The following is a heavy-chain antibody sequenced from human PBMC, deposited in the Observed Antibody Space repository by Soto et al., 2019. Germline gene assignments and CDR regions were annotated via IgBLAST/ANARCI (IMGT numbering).Heavy chain of an antibody. Sequence: GESLKISCMGSGYSFTIYWISWVRQMPGKGLEWMGRIDPSDSYTNYSPSFQGHVTISADKSISTAYLQWSSLKASDTAMYYCARHIXPLKSGYPYYYYYGMDVWGQGTTVTVSS. D-gene: IGHD3-3*01. J-gene: IGHJ6*02. V-gene: IGHV5-10-1*01. CDR2: IDPSDSYT. CDR1: GYSFTIYW. CDR3: ARHIXPLKSGYPYYYYYGMDV.